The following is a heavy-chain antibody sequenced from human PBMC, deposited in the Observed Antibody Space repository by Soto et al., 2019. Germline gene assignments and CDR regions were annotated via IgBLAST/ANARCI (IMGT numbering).Heavy chain of an antibody. CDR3: ARDFAYFDS. V-gene: IGHV4-61*01. D-gene: IGHD3-3*01. Sequence: LSLTCTVSGGSFKSGSYSWSWIRQPPGEGLEWIGYVYHTGRTSYNPSLKSRVSISMDTSKNQFSLNLDSVTAADTAVYFCARDFAYFDSWGQGTLVTVSS. CDR1: GGSFKSGSYS. CDR2: VYHTGRT. J-gene: IGHJ4*02.